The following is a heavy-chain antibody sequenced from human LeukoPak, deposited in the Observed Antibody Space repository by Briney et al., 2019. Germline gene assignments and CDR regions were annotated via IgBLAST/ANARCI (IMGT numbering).Heavy chain of an antibody. D-gene: IGHD4/OR15-4a*01. J-gene: IGHJ5*02. V-gene: IGHV1-8*01. CDR2: MNPNSGNT. CDR3: ARGDAGKGAFDP. CDR1: GYTFTSYD. Sequence: ASVKVSCKASGYTFTSYDINWVRQATGQGLEWMGWMNPNSGNTGYAQKFQGRVTMTRNTSISTAYMELSSLRSEDTAVYYCARGDAGKGAFDPWGQGTLVTVSS.